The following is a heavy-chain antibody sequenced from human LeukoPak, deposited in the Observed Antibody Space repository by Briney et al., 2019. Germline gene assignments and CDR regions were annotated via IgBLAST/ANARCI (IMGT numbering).Heavy chain of an antibody. D-gene: IGHD3-10*01. Sequence: SETLSLTCTVSGGSIISSYFWSWIRQPAGKGLEWIGRIYNTGSTDFNPSLKSRVTMSVDTSKNQFSLKLSSVTAADTAVYYCTKYASGSLVVWGQGTLVTVSS. V-gene: IGHV4-4*07. CDR1: GGSIISSYF. CDR2: IYNTGST. J-gene: IGHJ4*02. CDR3: TKYASGSLVV.